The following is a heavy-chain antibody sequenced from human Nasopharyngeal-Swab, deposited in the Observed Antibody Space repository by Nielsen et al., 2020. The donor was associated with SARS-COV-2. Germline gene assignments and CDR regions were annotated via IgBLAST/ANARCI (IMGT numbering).Heavy chain of an antibody. D-gene: IGHD2-15*01. Sequence: WIRQPPGKGLEWIGSIYYSGGTYYNPSLRSRVTISVDTSKNQFSLKLSSVTAADTAVYYCARRILYDGMDVWGQGTTVTVSS. J-gene: IGHJ6*02. CDR3: ARRILYDGMDV. V-gene: IGHV4-39*07. CDR2: IYYSGGT.